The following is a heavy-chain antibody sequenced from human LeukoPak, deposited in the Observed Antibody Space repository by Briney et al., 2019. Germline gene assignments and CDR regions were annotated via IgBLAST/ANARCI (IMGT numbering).Heavy chain of an antibody. D-gene: IGHD2-15*01. CDR1: GFTFSNYY. CDR3: ARGAWWGTN. CDR2: IKQDGSEK. Sequence: PGGSLRLSCAASGFTFSNYYMTWVRQAPGKGLEWVANIKQDGSEKDYVDSVKGRFTISRDNAKSSLYLQMNSLRAEETAVYYCARGAWWGTNWGQGTLVTVSS. J-gene: IGHJ4*02. V-gene: IGHV3-7*01.